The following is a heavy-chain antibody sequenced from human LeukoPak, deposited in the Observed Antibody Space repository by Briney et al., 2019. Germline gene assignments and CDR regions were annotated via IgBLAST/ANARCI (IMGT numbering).Heavy chain of an antibody. CDR3: ARGEYSSSWNYYYYYMDV. J-gene: IGHJ6*03. CDR2: IYTSGST. CDR1: GGSISSGSYY. V-gene: IGHV4-61*02. Sequence: SETLSLTCTVSGGSISSGSYYWSWIRQPAGKGLELIGRIYTSGSTNYNPSLKSRVTISVDMSKNQFSLRLSSVTAADTAVYYCARGEYSSSWNYYYYYMDVWGKGTTVTISS. D-gene: IGHD6-13*01.